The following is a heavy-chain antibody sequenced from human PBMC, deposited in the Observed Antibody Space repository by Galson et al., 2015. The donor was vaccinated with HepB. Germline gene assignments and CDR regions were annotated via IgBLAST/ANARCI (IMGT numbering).Heavy chain of an antibody. D-gene: IGHD6-13*01. V-gene: IGHV1-24*01. CDR3: ATDRRYSSKYDI. J-gene: IGHJ3*02. Sequence: SVKVSCKVSGYTLTELSMHWVRQAPGKGLEWMGGFDPEDGETIYAQKFQGRVTMTEDTSTDTAYMELSSLRSEDTAVYYCATDRRYSSKYDIWGQGTMVTVSS. CDR2: FDPEDGET. CDR1: GYTLTELS.